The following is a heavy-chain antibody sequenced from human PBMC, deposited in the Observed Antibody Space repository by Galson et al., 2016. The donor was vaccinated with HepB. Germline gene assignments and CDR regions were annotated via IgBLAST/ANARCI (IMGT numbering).Heavy chain of an antibody. CDR2: INTVTGNP. CDR3: TRSGAGGNAFDF. CDR1: GYIFMSYA. J-gene: IGHJ3*01. V-gene: IGHV7-4-1*02. D-gene: IGHD3-10*01. Sequence: SVKVSCKASGYIFMSYALNWVRQAPGQGLEWTAWINTVTGNPTYAQDFTGRFVFSLDSSVSTAYLQINTLQAEDTAVYFCTRSGAGGNAFDFWGQGTMVTVSS.